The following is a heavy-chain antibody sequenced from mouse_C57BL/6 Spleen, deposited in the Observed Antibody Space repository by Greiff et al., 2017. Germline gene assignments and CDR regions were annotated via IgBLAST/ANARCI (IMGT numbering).Heavy chain of an antibody. J-gene: IGHJ4*01. V-gene: IGHV1-55*01. CDR1: GYTFTSYW. CDR2: IYPGSGST. D-gene: IGHD2-1*01. CDR3: ARNGNYAYYYAMDY. Sequence: VKLQQPGAELVKPGASVKMSCKASGYTFTSYWITWVKQRPGQGLEWIGDIYPGSGSTNYNEKFKSKATLTVDTSSSTAYMQLSSLTSEDSAVYYCARNGNYAYYYAMDYWGQGTSVTVSS.